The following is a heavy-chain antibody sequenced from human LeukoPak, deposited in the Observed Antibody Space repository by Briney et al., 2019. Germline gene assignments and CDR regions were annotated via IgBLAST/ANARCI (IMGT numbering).Heavy chain of an antibody. D-gene: IGHD2-2*01. CDR2: ISGSGGST. CDR3: AKDIVVVPAYLDY. V-gene: IGHV3-23*01. CDR1: GFTFSSYA. Sequence: GTSLRLSCAASGFTFSSYAMSWVRQAPGKGLEWVSAISGSGGSTYYADSVKGRFTISRDNSKNTLYLQMNSLRAEDTAVYYCAKDIVVVPAYLDYWGQGTLVTVSS. J-gene: IGHJ4*02.